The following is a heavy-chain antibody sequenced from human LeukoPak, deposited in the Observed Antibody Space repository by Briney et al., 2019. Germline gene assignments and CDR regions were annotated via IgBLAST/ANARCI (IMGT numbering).Heavy chain of an antibody. Sequence: SETLSLTCTVSGASISSYYWSWIRQPPGKGTEWIGYIFHSGSTNYNPSLKSRVTISVDTSKDQLSLKLSSVTAADTAVYYCARGAPGGNDYGDYWGQGTLVTVSS. CDR1: GASISSYY. CDR2: IFHSGST. V-gene: IGHV4-59*01. CDR3: ARGAPGGNDYGDY. J-gene: IGHJ4*02.